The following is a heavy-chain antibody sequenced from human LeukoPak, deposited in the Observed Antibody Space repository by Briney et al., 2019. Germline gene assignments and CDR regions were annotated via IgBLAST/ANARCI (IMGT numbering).Heavy chain of an antibody. D-gene: IGHD6-19*01. Sequence: LSGGSLRLSCAASGFAFSNYAMNWVRQAPGRGLEWVSTVGGGGGTTHYADSVKGRFIISRDNSKNTLYLQMNSLRVEDTAVYYCTRGHSSGWYYFDYWGHGTLVTVSS. CDR3: TRGHSSGWYYFDY. V-gene: IGHV3-23*01. J-gene: IGHJ4*01. CDR2: VGGGGGTT. CDR1: GFAFSNYA.